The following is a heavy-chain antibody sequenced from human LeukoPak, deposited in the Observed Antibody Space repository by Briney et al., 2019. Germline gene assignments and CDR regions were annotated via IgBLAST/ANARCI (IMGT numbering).Heavy chain of an antibody. J-gene: IGHJ4*02. CDR3: AKDYYDRGRELDY. V-gene: IGHV3-23*01. CDR2: IGRGGDT. CDR1: GFTLSSCL. Sequence: GGSLRLSCVASGFTLSSCLMSWVRQAPGKGLEWVSTIGRGGDTYYADSVKGGFTISRDNSRNTLYLQMNSLRAEDTAVYYCAKDYYDRGRELDYWGQGTLVTVSS. D-gene: IGHD3-22*01.